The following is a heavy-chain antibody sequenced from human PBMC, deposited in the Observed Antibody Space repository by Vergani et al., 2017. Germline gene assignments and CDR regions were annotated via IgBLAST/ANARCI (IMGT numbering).Heavy chain of an antibody. J-gene: IGHJ4*02. CDR1: GGSFSGYY. CDR3: ARKTSSDYDFWSGYYTGIHDY. D-gene: IGHD3-3*01. CDR2: INHSGST. Sequence: QVQLQQWGAGLLKPSETLSLTCAVYGGSFSGYYWSWIRQPPGKGLEWIGEINHSGSTNYNPSLKSQVTISVDTSKNQFSLKLSSVTAADTAVCYCARKTSSDYDFWSGYYTGIHDYWGQGTLVTVSS. V-gene: IGHV4-34*01.